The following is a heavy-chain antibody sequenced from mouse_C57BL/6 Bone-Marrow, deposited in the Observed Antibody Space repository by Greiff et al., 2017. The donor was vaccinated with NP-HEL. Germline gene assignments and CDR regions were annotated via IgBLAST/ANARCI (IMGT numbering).Heavy chain of an antibody. CDR2: ISSGGSYT. D-gene: IGHD2-4*01. J-gene: IGHJ2*01. V-gene: IGHV5-6*02. Sequence: EVKLEESGGDLVKPGGSLKLSCAASGFTFSSYGMSWVRQTPDKRLEWVATISSGGSYTYYPDSVKGRFTISRDNAKNTLYLQMSSLKSEDTAMYYCARKEDEYDGYYFDYWGQGTTLTVSS. CDR3: ARKEDEYDGYYFDY. CDR1: GFTFSSYG.